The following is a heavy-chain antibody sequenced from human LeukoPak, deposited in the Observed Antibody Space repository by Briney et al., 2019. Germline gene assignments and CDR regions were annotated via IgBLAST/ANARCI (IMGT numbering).Heavy chain of an antibody. CDR1: GFTFSSHG. J-gene: IGHJ4*02. CDR3: AKASRRSGYYFDY. CDR2: ISGNGDST. V-gene: IGHV3-23*01. Sequence: GGSLRLSCAASGFTFSSHGVSWVRQAPGKGLEWGSSISGNGDSTYYADSVKGRFTISRDNSKNKLYLQMNSLRADDTAVYYCAKASRRSGYYFDYWGQGTVVTVSS. D-gene: IGHD3-3*01.